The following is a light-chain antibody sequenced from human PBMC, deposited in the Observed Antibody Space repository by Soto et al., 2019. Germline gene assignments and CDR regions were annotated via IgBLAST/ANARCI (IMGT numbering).Light chain of an antibody. Sequence: EIVMTQSPATLSVTTGESATLSCRASQSVSTNLAWYQQKPGQVPSLLIYGASTRATGIPARFSGSGSGTEFTLTISSLQSEDFAVYYCQQFDNWPITFGQGTRLEIK. V-gene: IGKV3-15*01. CDR3: QQFDNWPIT. J-gene: IGKJ5*01. CDR2: GAS. CDR1: QSVSTN.